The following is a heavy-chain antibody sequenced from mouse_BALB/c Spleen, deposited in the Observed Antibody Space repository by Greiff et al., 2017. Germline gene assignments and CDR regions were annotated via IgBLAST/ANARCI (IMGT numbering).Heavy chain of an antibody. V-gene: IGHV1-77*01. J-gene: IGHJ2*01. D-gene: IGHD1-1*01. CDR1: GYTFTDYY. CDR3: AIGSSLFDY. CDR2: IYPGSGNT. Sequence: VQLQQSGAELARPGASVKLSCKASGYTFTDYYINWVKQRTGQGLEWIGEIYPGSGNTYYNEKFKGKATLTADKSSSTAYMQLSSLTSEDSAVYFCAIGSSLFDYWGQGTTLTVSS.